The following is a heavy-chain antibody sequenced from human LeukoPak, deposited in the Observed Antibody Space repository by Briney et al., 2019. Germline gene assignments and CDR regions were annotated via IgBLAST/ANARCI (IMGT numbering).Heavy chain of an antibody. D-gene: IGHD2-21*01. CDR1: GFTFSRHW. CDR2: IKHDGSEK. Sequence: GGSLRLSCAASGFTFSRHWMTWVRQAPGKGLEWVANIKHDGSEKNYVDSVKGRFTISRDNSKNTLYLEMNSLRAEDTAVYYCAKADSMTKAFEHFQHWGQGTLVTVSS. J-gene: IGHJ1*01. CDR3: AKADSMTKAFEHFQH. V-gene: IGHV3-7*03.